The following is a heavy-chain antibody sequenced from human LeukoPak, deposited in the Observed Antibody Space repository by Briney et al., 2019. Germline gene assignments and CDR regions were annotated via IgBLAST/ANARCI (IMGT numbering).Heavy chain of an antibody. CDR1: AFSFSDYY. J-gene: IGHJ6*02. V-gene: IGHV3-11*01. Sequence: GGSLRLSCTASAFSFSDYYMSWIRQAPGMGLEWVSILSSSGDIRYYADSVKGRFTISRDNSKKSLYLQMNSLRAEDTAVYYCARDYDFWSGSPRGGMDVWGQGTTVTVSS. CDR3: ARDYDFWSGSPRGGMDV. CDR2: LSSSGDIR. D-gene: IGHD3-3*01.